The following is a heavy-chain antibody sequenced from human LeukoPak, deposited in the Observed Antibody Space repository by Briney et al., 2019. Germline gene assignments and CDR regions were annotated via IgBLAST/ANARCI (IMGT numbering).Heavy chain of an antibody. J-gene: IGHJ5*02. D-gene: IGHD2-15*01. Sequence: GGSLRLSCIASGFTFSNYWMSWVRQAPGKGLEWVANIKKDGSGEYYVDSVKGRFTISRDNAKNSLYLQMNSLRAEDTAVYYCATLRYCNGGSCYTGGFDPWGQGTLVTVSS. CDR2: IKKDGSGE. CDR3: ATLRYCNGGSCYTGGFDP. CDR1: GFTFSNYW. V-gene: IGHV3-7*05.